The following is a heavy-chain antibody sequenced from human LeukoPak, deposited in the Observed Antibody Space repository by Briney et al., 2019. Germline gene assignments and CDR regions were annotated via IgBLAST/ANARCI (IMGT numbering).Heavy chain of an antibody. CDR2: INPNSGDT. CDR1: GYTFTGYY. D-gene: IGHD5-12*01. Sequence: ASVTVSCKASGYTFTGYYIHWVRQAPGQGLDWMGLINPNSGDTNYAQNFQGRITMTRDTSISTAYMERSMLTSDDTAVYYCASVVATGGYWGQGTLVTVPS. V-gene: IGHV1-2*02. J-gene: IGHJ4*02. CDR3: ASVVATGGY.